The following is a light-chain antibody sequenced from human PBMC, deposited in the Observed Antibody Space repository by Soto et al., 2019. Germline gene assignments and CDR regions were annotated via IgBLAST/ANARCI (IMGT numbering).Light chain of an antibody. J-gene: IGKJ1*01. V-gene: IGKV1-5*03. CDR3: QQYNSYSGT. CDR2: KAS. Sequence: DIQMTQSPSTLSASVGDRVPITCRASQSISSWLAWYQQKPGKAPKLLIYKASTLKSGVPSRFSGSGSGTEFTLTISSLQPDEFATYYCQQYNSYSGTVGQGTKVDIK. CDR1: QSISSW.